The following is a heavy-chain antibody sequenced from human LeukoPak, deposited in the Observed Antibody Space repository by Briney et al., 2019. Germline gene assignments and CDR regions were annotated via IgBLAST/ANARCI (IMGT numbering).Heavy chain of an antibody. CDR1: GGSFSGYY. Sequence: SETLSLTCAVYGGSFSGYYWSWIRQPPGKGLEWIGEINHSGSTNYNPSLKSRVTISVDTSKNQFSLKLSSVTAADTAVYYCARGNYGMDVWGQGTRSPSP. CDR3: ARGNYGMDV. V-gene: IGHV4-34*01. CDR2: INHSGST. J-gene: IGHJ6*02.